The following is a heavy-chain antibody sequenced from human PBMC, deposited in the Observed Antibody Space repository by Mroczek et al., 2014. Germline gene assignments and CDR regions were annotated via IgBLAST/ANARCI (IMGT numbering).Heavy chain of an antibody. V-gene: IGHV3-11*01. Sequence: QVQLVESGGGLVKPGGSLRLSCAASGFTFSDYYMSWIRQAPGKGLEWVSYISSSGSTIYYADSVKGRFTISRDNAKNSLYLQMNSLRAEDTAVYYCARDTYSSGWYDVPTYYYYGMDVWGQGTTVT. CDR1: GFTFSDYY. CDR3: ARDTYSSGWYDVPTYYYYGMDV. J-gene: IGHJ6*02. D-gene: IGHD6-19*01. CDR2: ISSSGSTI.